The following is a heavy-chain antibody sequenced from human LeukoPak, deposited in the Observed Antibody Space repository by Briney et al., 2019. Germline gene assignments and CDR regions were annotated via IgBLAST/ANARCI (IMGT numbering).Heavy chain of an antibody. J-gene: IGHJ4*02. V-gene: IGHV3-23*01. CDR1: GFTFSSYA. CDR3: AKVIIARIAAAIDY. D-gene: IGHD6-25*01. CDR2: ISGGGTST. Sequence: GGSLRLSCAASGFTFSSYAMNWVRQAPGKGLEWVSLISGGGTSTYYADSVKGRFTISRDNSKNTLYLQMNSLRAEDTAVYYCAKVIIARIAAAIDYWGQGTLVTVSS.